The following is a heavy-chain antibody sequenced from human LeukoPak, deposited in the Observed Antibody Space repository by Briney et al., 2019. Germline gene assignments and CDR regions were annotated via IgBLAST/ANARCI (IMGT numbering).Heavy chain of an antibody. Sequence: SETLSLTCAVSDYSISSGYFWGWIQQPPGKGLEWIASIHHSGSSYSNPSLKSRITISVDTSKNQFSLKLSSVTAADTAVYYCARLEAYCGGDCYIFDYWGQGTLVTVSS. CDR2: IHHSGSS. D-gene: IGHD2-21*02. CDR1: DYSISSGYF. CDR3: ARLEAYCGGDCYIFDY. V-gene: IGHV4-38-2*01. J-gene: IGHJ4*02.